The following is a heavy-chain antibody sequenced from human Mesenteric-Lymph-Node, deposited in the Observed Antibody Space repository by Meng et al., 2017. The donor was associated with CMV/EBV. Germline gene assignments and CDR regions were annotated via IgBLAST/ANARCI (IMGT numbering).Heavy chain of an antibody. V-gene: IGHV4-39*01. CDR2: IFYSGST. CDR3: ATLRTGYAIY. D-gene: IGHD5-12*01. CDR1: GGSISRSSYF. Sequence: GSLRLSCNVSGGSISRSSYFWGWIRQPPGKGLEWIGSIFYSGSTYSNPSLKSRVTISVDTSNNQFSLKLTSVTAADTTLYYCATLRTGYAIYWGQGTLVTVSS. J-gene: IGHJ4*02.